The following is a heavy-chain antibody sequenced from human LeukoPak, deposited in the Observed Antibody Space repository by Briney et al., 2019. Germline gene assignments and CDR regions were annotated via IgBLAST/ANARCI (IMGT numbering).Heavy chain of an antibody. CDR1: GFTSNNYA. CDR3: AKSPANWLDA. V-gene: IGHV3-23*01. CDR2: ISGSGDGT. J-gene: IGHJ5*02. Sequence: GGSLRLSCSASGFTSNNYAMSWVRQAPGKGLEWVSSISGSGDGTYYGDSVKVRFTISRDNSQRTLYLQMSSLRADDTAIYDCAKSPANWLDAWGQGTLVTVSS.